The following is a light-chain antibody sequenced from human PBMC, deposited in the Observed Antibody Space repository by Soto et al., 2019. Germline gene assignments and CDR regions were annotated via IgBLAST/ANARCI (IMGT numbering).Light chain of an antibody. CDR1: QSIGGY. CDR2: GAS. J-gene: IGKJ2*01. CDR3: QQSFSMPRS. V-gene: IGKV1-39*01. Sequence: DIQMTQSPSALSASVGDTVTITCRASQSIGGYLNWYQQKPGRAPNLLIYGASNLQSGVPSRFSGSGYGTHFSLTISSLQPEDFATYSCQQSFSMPRSFGQGTKLEI.